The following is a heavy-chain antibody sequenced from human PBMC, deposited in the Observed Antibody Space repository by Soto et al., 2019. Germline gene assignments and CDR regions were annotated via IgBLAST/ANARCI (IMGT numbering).Heavy chain of an antibody. CDR1: GFTFSSYA. J-gene: IGHJ4*02. CDR2: ISGSGGST. V-gene: IGHV3-23*01. Sequence: GGSLRLSCAASGFTFSSYAMSWVRQAPGKGLEWVSAISGSGGSTYYADSVKGRFTISRDNSKNTLYLQMNSLRAEDTAVYYCAKGPQGPPPIGREEYYFDYWGQGTLVTVSS. CDR3: AKGPQGPPPIGREEYYFDY. D-gene: IGHD3-3*01.